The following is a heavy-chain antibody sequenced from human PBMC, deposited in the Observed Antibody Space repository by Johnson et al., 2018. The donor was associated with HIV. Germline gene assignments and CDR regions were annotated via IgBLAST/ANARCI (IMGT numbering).Heavy chain of an antibody. J-gene: IGHJ3*02. D-gene: IGHD1-14*01. CDR2: ISSNGGST. V-gene: IGHV3-64*01. Sequence: VQLVESGGGLVQPGGSLRLSCAASGFTFSSYAMHWVRQAPGKGLEYVSAISSNGGSTYYANSVKGRFTISRDNSKNTLYLQMGSLRAEDMDVYYCARECEPAGLAFDIWGKGTMVTVSS. CDR3: ARECEPAGLAFDI. CDR1: GFTFSSYA.